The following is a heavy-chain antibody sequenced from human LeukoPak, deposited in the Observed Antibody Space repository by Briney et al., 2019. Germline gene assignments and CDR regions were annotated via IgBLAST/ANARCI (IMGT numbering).Heavy chain of an antibody. Sequence: GGSLTLSCVVSGFNFDNFAMHWVRQPLGKGLEWVAVISHDGRTKYYADSMKGRITISRDNSKNTLFLQMNNLRSEDTAVYFCARPSPPGDGYNPPDHWGQGTLVTVSS. J-gene: IGHJ4*02. CDR1: GFNFDNFA. CDR2: ISHDGRTK. V-gene: IGHV3-30*04. D-gene: IGHD5-24*01. CDR3: ARPSPPGDGYNPPDH.